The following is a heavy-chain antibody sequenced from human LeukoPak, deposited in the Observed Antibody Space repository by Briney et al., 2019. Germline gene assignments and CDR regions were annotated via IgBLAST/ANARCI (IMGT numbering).Heavy chain of an antibody. V-gene: IGHV3-15*01. CDR3: TTEGFTYGHHALGI. Sequence: GGPLRLSCAASGFTFSGSAVHWVRQAPGKGLEWVGRMRSEARGGTPDYAALVKGRFIISIDDSRSTLYLQMHSLETEDTALYYCTTEGFTYGHHALGIWGQGTVVTVSS. D-gene: IGHD5-18*01. CDR2: MRSEARGGTP. J-gene: IGHJ3*02. CDR1: GFTFSGSA.